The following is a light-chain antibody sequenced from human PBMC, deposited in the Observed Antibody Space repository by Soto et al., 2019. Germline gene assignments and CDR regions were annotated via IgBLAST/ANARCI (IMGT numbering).Light chain of an antibody. V-gene: IGLV1-44*01. J-gene: IGLJ3*02. CDR2: ANS. CDR1: SANLGSRA. Sequence: SVLTQPPSASGTPGQMVTISCSVSSANLGSRAVSWYQQVPGTAPKLLIYANSQRPSGVPDRFSASKSGTSASLAISGLRSEDETDYYCAAWDDILNGWVFGGGNKVTV. CDR3: AAWDDILNGWV.